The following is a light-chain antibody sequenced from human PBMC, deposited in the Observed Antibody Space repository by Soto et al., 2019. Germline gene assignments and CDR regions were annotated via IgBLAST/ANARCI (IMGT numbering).Light chain of an antibody. J-gene: IGKJ5*01. CDR3: QQRSNWHIT. CDR1: QTVSSNF. CDR2: GAS. V-gene: IGKV3D-20*02. Sequence: EMVLTQSPDTLSLSPGERATLSYRASQTVSSNFLAWYQQRPGQAPRLLIYGASSRATGIPDRFSGSGSGTDFTLTISRLEPEDLAVYYCQQRSNWHITFGQGTRLEIK.